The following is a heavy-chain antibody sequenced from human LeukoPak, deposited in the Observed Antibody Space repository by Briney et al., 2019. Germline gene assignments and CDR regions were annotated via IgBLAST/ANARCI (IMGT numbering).Heavy chain of an antibody. Sequence: GGSLGLSCAASAFSLNAYNMNWVRQAPGKGLEWVSSISYTGTYIYYADSVKGRFTISRDNAQNSLYLQMNSLRAEDTAIYYCVRDRGTYRPIDYWGQGTLVTVSS. J-gene: IGHJ4*02. D-gene: IGHD1-26*01. CDR3: VRDRGTYRPIDY. CDR1: AFSLNAYN. V-gene: IGHV3-21*04. CDR2: ISYTGTYI.